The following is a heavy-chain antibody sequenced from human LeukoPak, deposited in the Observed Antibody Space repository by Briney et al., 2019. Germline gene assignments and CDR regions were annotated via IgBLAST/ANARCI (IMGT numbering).Heavy chain of an antibody. J-gene: IGHJ4*02. CDR1: GFTFSKYW. CDR2: ISGSGGST. D-gene: IGHD5-12*01. CDR3: AKEGIVATIKIDY. V-gene: IGHV3-23*01. Sequence: PGGSLRLSCAASGFTFSKYWMHWVRQAPGKGLEWVSAISGSGGSTYYADSVKGRFTISRDNSKNTLYLQMNSLRAEDTAVYYCAKEGIVATIKIDYWGQGTLVTVSS.